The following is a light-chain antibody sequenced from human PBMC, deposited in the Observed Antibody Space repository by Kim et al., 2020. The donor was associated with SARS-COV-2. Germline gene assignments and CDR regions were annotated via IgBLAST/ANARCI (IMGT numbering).Light chain of an antibody. V-gene: IGLV2-14*03. J-gene: IGLJ2*01. CDR3: TSHTGADTVV. CDR1: ISLVVDHNS. Sequence: GQAFHIPCTGPISLVVDHNSVSCYQHHPDKAPKLIIYDVSYRPSGVSTRFSGAKSGNTASLTISVLQAADEADYYCTSHTGADTVVFGGGTQLTVL. CDR2: DVS.